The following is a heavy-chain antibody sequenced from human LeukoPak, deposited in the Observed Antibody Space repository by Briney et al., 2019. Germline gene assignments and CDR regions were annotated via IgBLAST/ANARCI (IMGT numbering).Heavy chain of an antibody. CDR1: GFTFSSYA. J-gene: IGHJ4*02. CDR3: AKSTTGYSSGRFPGWPVDY. CDR2: IFGSGGST. V-gene: IGHV3-23*01. Sequence: GSLRLSCAASGFTFSSYAMYWVRQAPGKGLEWVSGIFGSGGSTHYADSVKGRFAISRDNSKNTVYLQMNSLRAEDTAVYYCAKSTTGYSSGRFPGWPVDYWGQGTLVTVSS. D-gene: IGHD6-19*01.